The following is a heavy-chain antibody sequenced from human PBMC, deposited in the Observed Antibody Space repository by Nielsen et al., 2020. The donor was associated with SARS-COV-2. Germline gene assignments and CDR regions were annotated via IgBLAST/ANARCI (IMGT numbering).Heavy chain of an antibody. CDR2: TYYRSKWYN. D-gene: IGHD6-13*01. Sequence: SQTLSLTSAISGDSVSSNSAAWNWIRQSPSRGLEWLGRTYYRSKWYNDYAVSVNSRITINPDTSKNQFSLQLNSVTPEDTAVYYCARRVAARGYRVLFDYWGQGTLVTVSS. CDR3: ARRVAARGYRVLFDY. CDR1: GDSVSSNSAA. J-gene: IGHJ4*02. V-gene: IGHV6-1*01.